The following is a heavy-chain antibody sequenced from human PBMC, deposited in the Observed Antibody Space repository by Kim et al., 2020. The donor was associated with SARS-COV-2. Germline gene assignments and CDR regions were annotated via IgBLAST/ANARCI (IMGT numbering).Heavy chain of an antibody. Sequence: NNNPSLKSRVNRSVATSKNQFSLKLSSVTAADTAVYYCARVGKQQLVPDYWGQGTLVTVSS. CDR3: ARVGKQQLVPDY. D-gene: IGHD6-13*01. V-gene: IGHV4-59*01. J-gene: IGHJ4*02.